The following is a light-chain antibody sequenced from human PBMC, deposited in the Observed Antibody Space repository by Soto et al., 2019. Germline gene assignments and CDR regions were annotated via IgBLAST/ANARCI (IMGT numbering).Light chain of an antibody. J-gene: IGKJ4*01. V-gene: IGKV3-11*01. CDR1: QSVRTY. CDR3: QLRDEWVS. Sequence: ETVLTQSPATLSLSPGCTPTLSCRASQSVRTYFAWYQQKSGQAPRLLIYGASSRATGVPDRFTGSGSGTDFTLTISRLEPEDSALYYCQLRDEWVSFGGGTKV. CDR2: GAS.